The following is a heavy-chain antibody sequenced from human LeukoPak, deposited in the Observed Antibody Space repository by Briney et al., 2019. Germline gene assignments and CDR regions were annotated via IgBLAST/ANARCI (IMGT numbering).Heavy chain of an antibody. D-gene: IGHD3-10*01. Sequence: SVKVSCKASGGTFSSYAISWVRQAPGQGLEWMGGIIPIFGTANYARKFQGRVTITADESTSTAYMELRSLRAEDTAVYYCARDHKTTSLLWFGELLAFDYWGQGTLVTVSS. V-gene: IGHV1-69*13. CDR2: IIPIFGTA. J-gene: IGHJ4*02. CDR3: ARDHKTTSLLWFGELLAFDY. CDR1: GGTFSSYA.